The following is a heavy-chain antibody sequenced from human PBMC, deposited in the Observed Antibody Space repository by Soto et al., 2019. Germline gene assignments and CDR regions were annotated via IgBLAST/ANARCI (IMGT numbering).Heavy chain of an antibody. Sequence: QVQLQESGPGLVKPSETLSLTCTVSGGSISSYYWSWIRQPPGKGLEWIGYIYYSGSTNYNPSLKSRVTISVDTSKNQFSLKLSSVNAADPAVYYCARRRTPDYWGQGTLVTVSS. J-gene: IGHJ4*02. CDR2: IYYSGST. CDR1: GGSISSYY. CDR3: ARRRTPDY. V-gene: IGHV4-59*01.